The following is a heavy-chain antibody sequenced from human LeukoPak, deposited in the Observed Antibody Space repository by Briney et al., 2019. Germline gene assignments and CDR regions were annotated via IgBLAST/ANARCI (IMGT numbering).Heavy chain of an antibody. CDR2: ISYDGFNK. V-gene: IGHV3-30*04. D-gene: IGHD1-1*01. J-gene: IGHJ6*03. CDR1: GFTFRSYA. Sequence: GGSLRLSCAASGFTFRSYAMHWVRQAPGKGLEWVAVISYDGFNKYFADSVEGRFTISRDNSKNTLYLQMNSLRVEDTAVYYCARDRYSHGHYMDVWGKGTTVTVSS. CDR3: ARDRYSHGHYMDV.